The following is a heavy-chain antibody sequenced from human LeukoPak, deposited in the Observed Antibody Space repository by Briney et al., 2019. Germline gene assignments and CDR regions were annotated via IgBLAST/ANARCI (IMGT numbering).Heavy chain of an antibody. D-gene: IGHD5-12*01. V-gene: IGHV3-23*01. CDR3: AKDRRWLHYYYYMDV. Sequence: QPGGSLRLSCGASGFTFSSYAMSWVRQAPGKGLEGGSGISGSGDRRNYADSVKARFTISRDISKNTLYLQMNSLRAEDKAVYYCAKDRRWLHYYYYMDVWGKGTTVTISS. CDR2: ISGSGDRR. CDR1: GFTFSSYA. J-gene: IGHJ6*03.